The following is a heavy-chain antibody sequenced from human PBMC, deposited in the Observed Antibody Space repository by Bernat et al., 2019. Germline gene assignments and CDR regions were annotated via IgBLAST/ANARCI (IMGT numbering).Heavy chain of an antibody. D-gene: IGHD2-21*01. CDR1: GFTFSSYS. CDR3: AQEERAHLDSCFDY. CDR2: ISSSSSTI. J-gene: IGHJ4*02. V-gene: IGHV3-48*01. Sequence: EVQLVESGGGLVQPGGSLRLSCAASGFTFSSYSMNWVRQAPGKGLEWVSYISSSSSTIYYADSVKGRFTISRDNAKNSLYLQMNSLRAEDTAVYYCAQEERAHLDSCFDYWGQGTLVTVSS.